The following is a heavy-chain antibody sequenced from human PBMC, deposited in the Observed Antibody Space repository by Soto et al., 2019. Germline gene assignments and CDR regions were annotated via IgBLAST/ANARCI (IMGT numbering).Heavy chain of an antibody. CDR1: GFTFSSYS. Sequence: PGGSLRLSCAASGFTFSSYSMNWVRQAPGKGLECVAVICYDGSNIYYADSVKGRFTISRDNSKNMLYLQMNSLRVEDTAVYYCARAVGPFDFWGQGTMVTVSS. J-gene: IGHJ3*01. V-gene: IGHV3-33*08. CDR3: ARAVGPFDF. CDR2: ICYDGSNI.